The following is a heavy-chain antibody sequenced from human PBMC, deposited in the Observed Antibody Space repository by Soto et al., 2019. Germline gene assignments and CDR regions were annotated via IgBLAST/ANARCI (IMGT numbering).Heavy chain of an antibody. CDR2: ITSSSSAI. Sequence: GGSLGLSCAASGFTFSSYSMNWVRQAPGKGLEWVSHITSSSSAIYYADSVKGRFTISRDNAKNSLYLQMNSLRAEDTAVYYCARGPVAAIDYWGQGILVTVSS. V-gene: IGHV3-48*01. J-gene: IGHJ4*02. CDR1: GFTFSSYS. D-gene: IGHD6-19*01. CDR3: ARGPVAAIDY.